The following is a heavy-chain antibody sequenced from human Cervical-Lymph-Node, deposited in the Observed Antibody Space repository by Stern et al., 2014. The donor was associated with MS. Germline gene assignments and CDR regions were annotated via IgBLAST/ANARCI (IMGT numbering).Heavy chain of an antibody. V-gene: IGHV3-21*01. Sequence: EVQLVESGGGLVKPGGSLRLSCAASGFTFSSYSMNWVRQAPGKGLEWVSSISSSGSYIFYADSVKGRFTISRDNAKNSLYLQLNSLRAEDTAIYYCARGCDYNTYDIWGQGTMVTVSS. CDR3: ARGCDYNTYDI. CDR1: GFTFSSYS. D-gene: IGHD3-22*01. J-gene: IGHJ3*02. CDR2: ISSSGSYI.